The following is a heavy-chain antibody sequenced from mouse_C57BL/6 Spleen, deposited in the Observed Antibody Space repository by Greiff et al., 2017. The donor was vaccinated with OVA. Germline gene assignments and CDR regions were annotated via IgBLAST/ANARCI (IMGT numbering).Heavy chain of an antibody. V-gene: IGHV14-3*01. D-gene: IGHD2-4*01. J-gene: IGHJ2*01. Sequence: VQLKESVAELVRPGASVKLSCTASGFNIKNTYMHWVKQRPEQGLEWIGRIDPANGNTKYAPKFPGKATITADTSSNTAYLPLSSLTSEDTAIYYCASSYYDYDHYFDYWGQGTTLTVSS. CDR2: IDPANGNT. CDR1: GFNIKNTY. CDR3: ASSYYDYDHYFDY.